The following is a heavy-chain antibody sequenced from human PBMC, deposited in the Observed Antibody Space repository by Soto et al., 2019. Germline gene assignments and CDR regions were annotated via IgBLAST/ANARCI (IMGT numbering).Heavy chain of an antibody. Sequence: QVQLQQWGAGPLRPLETLSLTCGVSGGSFSGYYWAWIRQSPGKGLEWIGEINDRGSINYNPSLKSRVSISVDTSKNLYSLNLRSVTASDTAVYYCARESHDILTGPPWVWYFDLWGRGTLVTVSS. J-gene: IGHJ2*01. CDR1: GGSFSGYY. V-gene: IGHV4-34*01. CDR2: INDRGSI. CDR3: ARESHDILTGPPWVWYFDL. D-gene: IGHD3-9*01.